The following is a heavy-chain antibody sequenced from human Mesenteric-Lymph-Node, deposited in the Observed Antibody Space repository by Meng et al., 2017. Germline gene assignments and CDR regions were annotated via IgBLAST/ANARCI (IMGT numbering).Heavy chain of an antibody. CDR2: IHLGDSET. CDR1: GDIFGTYW. CDR3: ARSYCYSSGNYPNCYYGMDV. Sequence: GESLKISCESSGDIFGTYWIGWVRQMPGKGLEWVGFIHLGDSETRYSPSFQGQVTISDDKSTNTVYLQLSSLKASDTAIYYCARSYCYSSGNYPNCYYGMDVWGQGTTVTVSS. J-gene: IGHJ6*02. D-gene: IGHD3-10*01. V-gene: IGHV5-51*01.